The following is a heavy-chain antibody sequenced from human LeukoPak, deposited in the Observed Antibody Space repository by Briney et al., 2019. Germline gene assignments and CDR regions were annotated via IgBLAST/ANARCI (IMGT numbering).Heavy chain of an antibody. V-gene: IGHV4-59*01. CDR1: GGSISSYY. J-gene: IGHJ3*02. D-gene: IGHD5-18*01. Sequence: SETLSLTCTVSGGSISSYYWSWIRQPPGKGLEWIGYIYYSGSTNYNPSLKSRVTISVDTSKNQFSLKLSSVTAADTAVYYCTRILFVDTAMVDAFDIWGQGTMVTVSS. CDR2: IYYSGST. CDR3: TRILFVDTAMVDAFDI.